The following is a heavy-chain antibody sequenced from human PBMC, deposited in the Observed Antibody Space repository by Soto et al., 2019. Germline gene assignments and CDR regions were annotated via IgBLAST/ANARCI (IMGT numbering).Heavy chain of an antibody. V-gene: IGHV4-39*01. CDR2: IYYSGST. CDR3: ARHVGFGVVHMGVDYYYYYGMDV. CDR1: GGSISSSSYY. D-gene: IGHD3-3*01. Sequence: SETLSLTCTVSGGSISSSSYYWGWTRQPPGKGLEWIGSIYYSGSTYYNPSLKSRVTISVDTSKNQFSLKLSSVTAADTAVYYCARHVGFGVVHMGVDYYYYYGMDVWGQGTTVT. J-gene: IGHJ6*02.